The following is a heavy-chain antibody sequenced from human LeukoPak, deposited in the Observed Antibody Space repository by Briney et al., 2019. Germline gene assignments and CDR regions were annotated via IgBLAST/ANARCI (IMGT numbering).Heavy chain of an antibody. CDR3: AKDGYCSGGSCYSDY. CDR1: GFTFSSYA. J-gene: IGHJ4*02. CDR2: ISGSGGST. D-gene: IGHD2-15*01. V-gene: IGHV3-23*01. Sequence: GGSLSLSCAASGFTFSSYAMSWVRQAPGQGLEWVSAISGSGGSTYYADSVKGPSTISRDNSKNTLYLQMNSLRAEDTAVYDCAKDGYCSGGSCYSDYWGQGTLVTVSS.